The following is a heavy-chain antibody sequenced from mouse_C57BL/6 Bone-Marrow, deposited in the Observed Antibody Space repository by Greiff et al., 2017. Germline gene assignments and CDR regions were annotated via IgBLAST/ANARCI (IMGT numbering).Heavy chain of an antibody. CDR2: ICSGGDYI. J-gene: IGHJ4*01. CDR1: GFTFSRYS. CDR3: TRDGLYYGGCMDY. Sequence: EVKLVESGEGLVKPGGSLKLSCAASGFTFSRYSMSWVRQTPEQRLEWVAYICSGGDYIYYADTVKGRFTISSDNARNTLYLQMSSLKSEDTAMYYCTRDGLYYGGCMDYWGQGTSVTVSA. V-gene: IGHV5-9-1*02. D-gene: IGHD1-1*01.